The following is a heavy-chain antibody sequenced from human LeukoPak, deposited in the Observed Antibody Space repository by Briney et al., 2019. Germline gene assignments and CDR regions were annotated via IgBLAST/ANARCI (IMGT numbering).Heavy chain of an antibody. CDR3: STDPWHGMDV. J-gene: IGHJ6*02. D-gene: IGHD5-24*01. Sequence: PGGSLRLSCAASNFTFSNAWMNWVRQAPGKGLEWVGCIKTVTDGGTTDYAAPVKGRFIISRDDSKNTLFLQMNSLKTEDTAVYYCSTDPWHGMDVWGQGTTVTVSS. CDR2: IKTVTDGGTT. V-gene: IGHV3-15*07. CDR1: NFTFSNAW.